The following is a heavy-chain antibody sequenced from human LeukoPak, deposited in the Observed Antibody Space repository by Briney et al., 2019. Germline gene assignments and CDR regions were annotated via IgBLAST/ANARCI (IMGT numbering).Heavy chain of an antibody. J-gene: IGHJ4*02. V-gene: IGHV1-2*02. CDR2: INPNSGGT. Sequence: GASVKVSCKASGYTFTGYYMHWVRQAPGQGLEWMGWINPNSGGTNYAQKFQGRVTMTRDTSISTAYMELSSLRSEDTAVYYCARTSSELRYFDWLSRWEGYYFDYWGQGTLVTVSS. D-gene: IGHD3-9*01. CDR1: GYTFTGYY. CDR3: ARTSSELRYFDWLSRWEGYYFDY.